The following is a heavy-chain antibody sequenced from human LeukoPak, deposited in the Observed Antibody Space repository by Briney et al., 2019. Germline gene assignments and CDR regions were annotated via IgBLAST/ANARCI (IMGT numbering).Heavy chain of an antibody. CDR1: GFTFDDYG. CDR3: ARESRGRYYYDSSGYYLNY. D-gene: IGHD3-22*01. J-gene: IGHJ4*02. CDR2: INWNGGST. V-gene: IGHV3-20*04. Sequence: PGGSLRLSCAASGFTFDDYGMSWVRQAPGKGLEWVSGINWNGGSTGYADSVKGRFTTSRDNAKNSLYLQMNSLRAEDTALYYCARESRGRYYYDSSGYYLNYWGQGTLVTVSS.